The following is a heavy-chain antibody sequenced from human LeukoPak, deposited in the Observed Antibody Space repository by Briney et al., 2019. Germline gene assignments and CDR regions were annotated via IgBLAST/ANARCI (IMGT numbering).Heavy chain of an antibody. V-gene: IGHV3-23*01. Sequence: GGSLRLSCAASGFTFSTSAMNWVRQAPGKGLEWVSVIGGSGDTTYYADSVRGRFTISRDNFKNTLYLQMNSLTAEDTAIYYCAKGKSLPHYFYYGMDVWGQGTTVTASS. CDR3: AKGKSLPHYFYYGMDV. CDR2: IGGSGDTT. J-gene: IGHJ6*02. CDR1: GFTFSTSA.